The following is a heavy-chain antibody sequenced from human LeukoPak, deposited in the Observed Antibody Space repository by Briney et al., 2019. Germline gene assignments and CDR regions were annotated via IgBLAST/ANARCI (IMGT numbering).Heavy chain of an antibody. D-gene: IGHD4-11*01. CDR1: GFIFGTYW. CDR3: ARDLHDQHFDY. CDR2: IKQDGNEK. Sequence: PGGSLRLSCAASGFIFGTYWMNWVRQAPGKGLEWVANIKQDGNEKYYVDSVKGRFTISRDNAKNSLYLQMNSLRAEDTAVYYCARDLHDQHFDYWGQGTLVTVSS. V-gene: IGHV3-7*01. J-gene: IGHJ4*02.